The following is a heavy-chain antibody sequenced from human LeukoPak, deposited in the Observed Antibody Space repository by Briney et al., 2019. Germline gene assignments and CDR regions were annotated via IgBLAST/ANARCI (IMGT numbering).Heavy chain of an antibody. V-gene: IGHV3-7*01. J-gene: IGHJ4*02. CDR3: ARDPAAADH. CDR2: IKEDGSEK. Sequence: PGGSLRLSCAASGFTVSSNYMSWVRQAPGKGLEWVANIKEDGSEKYYMDSVKGRFTIPRDNAKNSLYLQMDSLRVEDTAVYYCARDPAAADHWGQGTLVAVSS. CDR1: GFTVSSNY. D-gene: IGHD6-25*01.